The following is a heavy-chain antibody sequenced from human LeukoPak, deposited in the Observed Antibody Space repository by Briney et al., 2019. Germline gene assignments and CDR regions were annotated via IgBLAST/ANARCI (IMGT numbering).Heavy chain of an antibody. J-gene: IGHJ6*04. CDR3: TRALPYCSSTSCYRLGYYYGMDV. Sequence: GGSLRLSCTASGFTFGDYAMSWVRQAPGKGLEWVGFIRSKAYGGTTEYAASGKGRFTISRDDSKSIAYLQMNSLKTEDTAVYYCTRALPYCSSTSCYRLGYYYGMDVWGKGTTVTVSS. CDR2: IRSKAYGGTT. V-gene: IGHV3-49*04. D-gene: IGHD2-2*02. CDR1: GFTFGDYA.